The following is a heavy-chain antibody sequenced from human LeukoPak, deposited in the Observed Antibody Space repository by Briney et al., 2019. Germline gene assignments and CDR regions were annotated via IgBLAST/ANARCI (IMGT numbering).Heavy chain of an antibody. CDR3: ARDRGGSYYLLGAFDI. CDR2: ISSSSSTI. Sequence: GGSLRLSCAASGFTFSSYSMNWVRQAPGKGLEWVSYISSSSSTIYYADSVKGRFTISRDNAKNSLYLQMNRLRAEDTAVYYCARDRGGSYYLLGAFDIWGQGTMVTVSS. J-gene: IGHJ3*02. CDR1: GFTFSSYS. V-gene: IGHV3-48*01. D-gene: IGHD1-26*01.